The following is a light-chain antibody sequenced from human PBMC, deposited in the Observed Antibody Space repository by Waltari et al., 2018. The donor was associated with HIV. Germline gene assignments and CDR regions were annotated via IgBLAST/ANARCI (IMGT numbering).Light chain of an antibody. Sequence: QSALTQPASVSGSPGQSITISCPRTSSDVGGYNYVPWYQQHPGKAPKLMIYEVSNRPSGVSNRFSGSKSGNTASLTISGLQAEDEADYYCSSYTSSSTLVFGGGTKLTVL. CDR3: SSYTSSSTLV. V-gene: IGLV2-14*01. CDR2: EVS. CDR1: SSDVGGYNY. J-gene: IGLJ2*01.